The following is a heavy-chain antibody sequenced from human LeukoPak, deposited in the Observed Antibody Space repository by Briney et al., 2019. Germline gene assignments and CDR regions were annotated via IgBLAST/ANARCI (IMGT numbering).Heavy chain of an antibody. Sequence: GGSLRLSCAASGFTFSDYYMSWLRQAPGKGLEWGSYISSSGSTIYYADSVKGRFTISRDNAKNSLYLQMNSLRAEDTAVYYCASYRRGLPREGLYDYWGQGTLVTVSS. J-gene: IGHJ4*02. CDR2: ISSSGSTI. D-gene: IGHD1-26*01. V-gene: IGHV3-11*04. CDR3: ASYRRGLPREGLYDY. CDR1: GFTFSDYY.